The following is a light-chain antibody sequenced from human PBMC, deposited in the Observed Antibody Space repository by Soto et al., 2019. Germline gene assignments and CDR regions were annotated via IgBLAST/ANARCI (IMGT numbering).Light chain of an antibody. V-gene: IGKV1-39*01. CDR2: AAS. Sequence: DIQMTQSPSSLSASVGDRVTITCRASQSITSYLNWYQQKPRKAPKLLIYAASSLQSGVPSRFSGSGSGTDFTLTICSLQPEDFATYYCQQSYSTPYTFGQGTKLEIK. CDR3: QQSYSTPYT. CDR1: QSITSY. J-gene: IGKJ2*01.